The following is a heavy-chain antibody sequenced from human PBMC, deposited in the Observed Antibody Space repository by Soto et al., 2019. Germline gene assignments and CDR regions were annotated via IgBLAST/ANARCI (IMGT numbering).Heavy chain of an antibody. V-gene: IGHV1-69*13. CDR2: IIPIFGTA. D-gene: IGHD2-15*01. Sequence: SVKVSCKASGGSFTYTLSWVRQAPGQGLEWMGGIIPIFGTANYAQKFQGRVTITADESTKTAYMELSTLRSEDTAVYYCARLLSHGPYGMHVWSQGTTVTVSS. CDR1: GGSFTYT. CDR3: ARLLSHGPYGMHV. J-gene: IGHJ6*02.